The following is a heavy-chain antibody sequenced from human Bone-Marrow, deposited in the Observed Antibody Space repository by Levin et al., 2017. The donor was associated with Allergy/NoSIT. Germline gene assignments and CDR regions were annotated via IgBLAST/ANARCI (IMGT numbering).Heavy chain of an antibody. D-gene: IGHD6-19*01. J-gene: IGHJ4*02. CDR1: GDSVSSNSAA. Sequence: SQTLSLTCAISGDSVSSNSAAWSWIRQSPSRGLEWLGRTYYRSKWYNDYALSVKSRITINPDTSKNQFSLHLNSVTPKDTAVYYCARGYGGYSSGWYGALDYWGQGTLLTVSS. V-gene: IGHV6-1*01. CDR3: ARGYGGYSSGWYGALDY. CDR2: TYYRSKWYN.